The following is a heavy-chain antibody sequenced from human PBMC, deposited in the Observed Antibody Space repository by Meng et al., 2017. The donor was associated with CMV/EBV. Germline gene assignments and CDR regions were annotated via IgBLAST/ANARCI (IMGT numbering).Heavy chain of an antibody. D-gene: IGHD3-16*02. Sequence: EVQLVESGGGLVQPGGSLRLSCAASGFTVSSNYMSWVRQAPGKGLEWVSVIYSGGSTYYADSVKGRFTISRDNSKNTLYLQMNSLRAEDTAVYYCARGGGYSGYDLLRLGELSFDYWGQGTLVTVAS. V-gene: IGHV3-66*01. CDR3: ARGGGYSGYDLLRLGELSFDY. J-gene: IGHJ4*02. CDR2: IYSGGST. CDR1: GFTVSSNY.